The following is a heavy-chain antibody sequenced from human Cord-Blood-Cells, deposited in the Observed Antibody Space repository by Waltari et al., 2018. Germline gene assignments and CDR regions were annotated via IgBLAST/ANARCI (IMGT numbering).Heavy chain of an antibody. Sequence: QVQLVASGGGVVQSGRSMRSSCAASGCTSGSSAMRGVRQAPGRGLEWLAVISYDGSNEDNADTVKCRFTISRDKCRITLYQQMNGLRAEDTAVYYCAREVTYDFDDWGQGTLVTVSS. CDR2: ISYDGSNE. J-gene: IGHJ4*02. CDR3: AREVTYDFDD. D-gene: IGHD3-16*01. V-gene: IGHV3-30*04. CDR1: GCTSGSSA.